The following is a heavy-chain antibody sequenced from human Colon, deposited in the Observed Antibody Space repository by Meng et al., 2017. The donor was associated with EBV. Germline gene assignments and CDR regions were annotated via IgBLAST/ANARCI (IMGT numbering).Heavy chain of an antibody. D-gene: IGHD3-10*01. V-gene: IGHV3-23*01. CDR3: AKNRLWFGEY. CDR1: GFSFSTYA. Sequence: EXQLLEXXXGLVQRGXSLRLSCAASGFSFSTYAMSWVRQAPGKGLEWVSAINGAGVSTYYADSVKGRFTISRDNSKNTLYLQMNTLRAEDTAVYYCAKNRLWFGEYWGQGTLVTVSS. CDR2: INGAGVST. J-gene: IGHJ4*02.